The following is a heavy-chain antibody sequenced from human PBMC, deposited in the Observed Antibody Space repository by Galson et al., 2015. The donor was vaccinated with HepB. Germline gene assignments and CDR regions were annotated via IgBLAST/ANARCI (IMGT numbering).Heavy chain of an antibody. CDR3: ASDARADDGFDDYFYYMDV. CDR1: GFTFSSYG. CDR2: ILHDGDKK. V-gene: IGHV3-30*03. J-gene: IGHJ6*04. Sequence: SLRLSCAASGFTFSSYGMYWVRQSPGKGLEWVSFILHDGDKKYYTDSVKGRFSISRDNSKNTLYVEMNNLRTEDTAVYYCASDARADDGFDDYFYYMDVWGKGTTVTVSS. D-gene: IGHD5-24*01.